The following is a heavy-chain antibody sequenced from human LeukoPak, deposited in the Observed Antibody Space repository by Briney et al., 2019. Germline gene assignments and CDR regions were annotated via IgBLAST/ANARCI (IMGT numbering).Heavy chain of an antibody. Sequence: ASVKVSCKASGYTFTGYYMHWVRQAPGQGLEWMGWINPNSGGTNYAQKFQGWVTMTRDTSISTAYMELSRLRSDDTAVYYCARGSKYSSGWYLHWGQGTLVTVSS. J-gene: IGHJ4*02. D-gene: IGHD6-19*01. CDR3: ARGSKYSSGWYLH. CDR1: GYTFTGYY. CDR2: INPNSGGT. V-gene: IGHV1-2*04.